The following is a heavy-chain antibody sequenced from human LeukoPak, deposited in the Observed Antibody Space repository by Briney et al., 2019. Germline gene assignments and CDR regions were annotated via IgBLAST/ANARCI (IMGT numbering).Heavy chain of an antibody. CDR1: GFTFDDYA. CDR3: AKGGYYDSSGYYNWYFDL. Sequence: SGGSLRLSCAASGFTFDDYAMHWVRHAPGKGLEWVSLISEDGGSTYYADSVKGRFTISRDNSKNSLYLQMNSLRTEDTALYYCAKGGYYDSSGYYNWYFDLWGRGTLVTVSS. CDR2: ISEDGGST. J-gene: IGHJ2*01. V-gene: IGHV3-43*02. D-gene: IGHD3-22*01.